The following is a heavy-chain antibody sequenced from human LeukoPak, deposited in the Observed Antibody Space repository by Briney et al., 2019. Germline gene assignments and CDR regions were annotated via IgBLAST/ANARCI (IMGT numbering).Heavy chain of an antibody. D-gene: IGHD5-12*01. CDR3: ARDEDGYDYFY. V-gene: IGHV1-69*06. CDR1: GGTFSSYA. Sequence: GASVKVSCKASGGTFSSYAISWVRQAPGQGLEWMGGIIPIFGTANYAQKFQGRVTITADKSTSTAYMELSSLRSEHTAVYYCARDEDGYDYFYWGQGTLVTVSS. J-gene: IGHJ4*02. CDR2: IIPIFGTA.